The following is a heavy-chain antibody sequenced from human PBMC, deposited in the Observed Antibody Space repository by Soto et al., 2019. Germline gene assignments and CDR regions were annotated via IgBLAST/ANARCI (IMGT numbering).Heavy chain of an antibody. Sequence: QVQLQELGPGLVKPSETLSLTCTVSGASITTYYWNWIRQSPGKGLEWIGNMFYSGTIRYNPSLKSRLTISADTSTNKISLKMSSMTAADTAVYYCVAGNDYWGQGTLVTVSS. D-gene: IGHD6-19*01. CDR2: MFYSGTI. V-gene: IGHV4-59*01. CDR1: GASITTYY. J-gene: IGHJ4*02. CDR3: VAGNDY.